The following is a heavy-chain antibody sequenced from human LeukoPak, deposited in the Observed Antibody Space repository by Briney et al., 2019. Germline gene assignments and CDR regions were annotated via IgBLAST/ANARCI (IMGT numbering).Heavy chain of an antibody. Sequence: ASVKVSCKVSGYTLTELSMHWVRQAPGKGLEWMGGFDPEDGETIYAQKFQGRVTMTEDTSTDTAYMELSSLRSEDTAVYYCATPYYYYYGMDVWGQGTTVTVSS. J-gene: IGHJ6*02. CDR1: GYTLTELS. CDR2: FDPEDGET. V-gene: IGHV1-24*01. CDR3: ATPYYYYYGMDV.